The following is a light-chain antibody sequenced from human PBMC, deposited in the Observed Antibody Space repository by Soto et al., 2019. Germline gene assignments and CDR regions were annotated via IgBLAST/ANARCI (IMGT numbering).Light chain of an antibody. J-gene: IGKJ1*01. CDR2: GAS. V-gene: IGKV3-20*01. Sequence: PGERATLSCRASQSVSSTFLAWYQQRPGQAPRLLIYGASSRATGIPDRFSGSGSGTDFTLTITRLEADDFALYYCQQFGTSATFGQGTKVEIK. CDR3: QQFGTSAT. CDR1: QSVSSTF.